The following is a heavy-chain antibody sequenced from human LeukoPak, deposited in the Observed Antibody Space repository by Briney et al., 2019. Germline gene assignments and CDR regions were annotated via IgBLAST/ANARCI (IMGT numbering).Heavy chain of an antibody. CDR1: GGSISSYY. CDR3: ARHGDSLGSGWSWFDP. D-gene: IGHD6-19*01. J-gene: IGHJ5*02. V-gene: IGHV4-59*08. CDR2: IYYSGST. Sequence: PSETLSLTCTVSGGSISSYYWSWIRQPPGKGLEWIGYIYYSGSTNYNPSLKSRVTISVDTSKNQFSLKLSSVTAADTAVYYCARHGDSLGSGWSWFDPWGQGTLVTVSS.